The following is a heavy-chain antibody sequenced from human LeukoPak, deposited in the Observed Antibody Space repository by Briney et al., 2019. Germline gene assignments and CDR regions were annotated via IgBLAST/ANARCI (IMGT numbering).Heavy chain of an antibody. J-gene: IGHJ4*02. V-gene: IGHV3-23*01. Sequence: GGSLRLSCAASGFTFSSYAMSWVRQAPGKGLEWVLAISGSGGSTYYADSVKGRFTISRDNSKNTLYLQMNSLRAEDTAVYYCAKSGGYDSSGRGYYFDYWGQGTLVTVSS. CDR3: AKSGGYDSSGRGYYFDY. CDR1: GFTFSSYA. D-gene: IGHD3-22*01. CDR2: ISGSGGST.